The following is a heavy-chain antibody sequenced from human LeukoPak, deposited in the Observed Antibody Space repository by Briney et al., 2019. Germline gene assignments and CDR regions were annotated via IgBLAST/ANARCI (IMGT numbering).Heavy chain of an antibody. Sequence: GGSLRLSCAASGFTFSSYAMSWVRQAPGKGLEWVSAISGSGGSTYYADSVKGRFTISRDDSKNTLYLQMNSLRAEDTAVYYCANRIVGASDYFDYWGQGTLVTVSS. CDR1: GFTFSSYA. D-gene: IGHD1-26*01. J-gene: IGHJ4*02. CDR3: ANRIVGASDYFDY. CDR2: ISGSGGST. V-gene: IGHV3-23*01.